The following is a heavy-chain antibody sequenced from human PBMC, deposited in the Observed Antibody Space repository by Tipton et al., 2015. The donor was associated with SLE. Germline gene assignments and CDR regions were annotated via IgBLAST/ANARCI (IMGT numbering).Heavy chain of an antibody. Sequence: LRPSCTVSGGSFSSYYWSWIRQPPGKGLEWIGSIYYSGNTNYNPSLKSRVTMSMDTSKNQFSLKLSSVTAADTAGYYCASVGFSVAGTSEDAFDVWGQGTMVTVSS. D-gene: IGHD6-19*01. V-gene: IGHV4-59*01. CDR1: GGSFSSYY. CDR2: IYYSGNT. J-gene: IGHJ3*01. CDR3: ASVGFSVAGTSEDAFDV.